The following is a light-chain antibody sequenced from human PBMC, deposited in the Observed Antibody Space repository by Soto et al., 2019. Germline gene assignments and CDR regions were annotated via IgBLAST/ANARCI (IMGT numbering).Light chain of an antibody. Sequence: QSVLTQPPSVSGAPGQRVTISCTGSSSNIGAGYDVHWYQQLPVTAPKLLIYGNSNRPSGVPDRFSGSKSGTSASLAITGLQAEDEADYYCQSYDSSLRVVFGGGTKVTVL. CDR1: SSNIGAGYD. V-gene: IGLV1-40*01. CDR2: GNS. CDR3: QSYDSSLRVV. J-gene: IGLJ2*01.